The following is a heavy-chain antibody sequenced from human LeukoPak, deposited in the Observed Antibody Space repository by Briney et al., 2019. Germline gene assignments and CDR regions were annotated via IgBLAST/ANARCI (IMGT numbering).Heavy chain of an antibody. Sequence: PGGSLRLSCTVSGFTFSNYAVSWVRQAPGKGLEWGSAISGSGTGTYYADSVKGRFSISRDNSKNTLYLQMNSLRVEDTAVYYCAKDRPSSHGSGSYGDYWGQGTLVTVSS. J-gene: IGHJ4*02. CDR3: AKDRPSSHGSGSYGDY. D-gene: IGHD3-10*01. CDR2: ISGSGTGT. CDR1: GFTFSNYA. V-gene: IGHV3-23*01.